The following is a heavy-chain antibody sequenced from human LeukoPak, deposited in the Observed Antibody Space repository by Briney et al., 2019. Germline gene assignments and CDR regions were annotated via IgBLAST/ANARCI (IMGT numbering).Heavy chain of an antibody. Sequence: GASVKVSCKASGYTFTSYGISWVRQAPGQGLEWMGWISAYNGNTNYAQKFQGRVTITRDTSASTAYMELSSLRSEDTAVYYCARGAFDRLAYSSSRSFAYWGQGPLGTVSS. CDR2: ISAYNGNT. CDR1: GYTFTSYG. J-gene: IGHJ4*02. V-gene: IGHV1-18*01. D-gene: IGHD6-6*01. CDR3: ARGAFDRLAYSSSRSFAY.